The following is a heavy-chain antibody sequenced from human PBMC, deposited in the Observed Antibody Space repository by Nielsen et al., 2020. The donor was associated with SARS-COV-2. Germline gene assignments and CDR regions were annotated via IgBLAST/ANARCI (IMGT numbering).Heavy chain of an antibody. CDR1: GGSISSSSYY. J-gene: IGHJ4*02. V-gene: IGHV3-7*01. CDR3: ARDLRSGYDFSEGWDY. CDR2: IKQDGSEK. D-gene: IGHD5-12*01. Sequence: ETLSLTCTVSGGSISSSSYYWGWIRQAPGKGLEWVANIKQDGSEKYYVDSVKGRFTISRDNAKNSLYLQMNSLRAEDTAVYYCARDLRSGYDFSEGWDYWGQGTLVTVSS.